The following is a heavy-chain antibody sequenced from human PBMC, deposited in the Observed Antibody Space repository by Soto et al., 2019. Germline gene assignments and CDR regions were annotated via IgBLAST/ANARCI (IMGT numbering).Heavy chain of an antibody. D-gene: IGHD2-2*01. CDR1: GYTFTSHY. V-gene: IGHV1-46*01. CDR2: IDPYDGTT. J-gene: IGHJ4*02. Sequence: ASVKVSCKTSGYTFTSHYIHWVRQAPGQGLEWMGMIDPYDGTTTNAQRFQGRVTMTRDTSTTTVNMEMNSLRSEDTATYFCARDIVAASTTTFRPRGKGYVNDYCGQGSLVTVSS. CDR3: ARDIVAASTTTFRPRGKGYVNDY.